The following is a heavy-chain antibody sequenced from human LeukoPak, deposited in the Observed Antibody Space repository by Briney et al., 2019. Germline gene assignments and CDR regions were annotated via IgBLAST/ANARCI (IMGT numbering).Heavy chain of an antibody. CDR2: TRNKANSYTT. J-gene: IGHJ5*02. CDR1: GFTFSDDY. CDR3: ARGRGGLPLFDR. V-gene: IGHV3-72*01. D-gene: IGHD2-15*01. Sequence: GRSLRLSWAASGFTFSDDYMDWVRQAPGKGMEWVGRTRNKANSYTTEYAAAVKGRFTISRADSNNSLYLQMNSLKTEDTAVYYGARGRGGLPLFDRWGQGTLVTVSS.